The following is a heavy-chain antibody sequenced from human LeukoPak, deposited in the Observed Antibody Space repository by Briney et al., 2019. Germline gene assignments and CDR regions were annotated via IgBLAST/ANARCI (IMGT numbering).Heavy chain of an antibody. CDR3: ARMGLLRYLEWFSDL. CDR2: IYHSGST. D-gene: IGHD3-3*01. J-gene: IGHJ5*02. V-gene: IGHV4-59*11. CDR1: GGSISSHY. Sequence: SETLSLTCTVSGGSISSHYWSWIRQPPGKGLEWIGTIYHSGSTYYNPSLRSRVNISVDTSKNHFSLNLSSMTAADTAVYYCARMGLLRYLEWFSDLWGQGTLVTVSS.